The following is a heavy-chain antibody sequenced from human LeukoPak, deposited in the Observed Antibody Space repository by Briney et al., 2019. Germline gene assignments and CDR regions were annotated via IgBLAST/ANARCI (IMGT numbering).Heavy chain of an antibody. CDR2: IIPFFGTA. Sequence: PSVKLSCTASGGTFSSYAISWGRQPPGQGLEWMGRIIPFFGTANSAQKFHGRVTITTEESTSTAYMPRSSLRSEDTAVYYCARSGKSLEWLLLPYFDYWGQGTLVTVSS. J-gene: IGHJ4*02. V-gene: IGHV1-69*05. D-gene: IGHD3-3*01. CDR3: ARSGKSLEWLLLPYFDY. CDR1: GGTFSSYA.